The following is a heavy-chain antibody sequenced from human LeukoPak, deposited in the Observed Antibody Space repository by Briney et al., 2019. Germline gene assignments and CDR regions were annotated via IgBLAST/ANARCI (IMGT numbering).Heavy chain of an antibody. J-gene: IGHJ4*02. V-gene: IGHV3-30*04. CDR1: GFTFSSYA. CDR2: ISYDGSNK. CDR3: ARDSLRWDDGWRDY. Sequence: GGSLRLSCAASGFTFSSYAMHWVRQAPGKGLEGVAVISYDGSNKYYADSVKGRFTISRDNSKNTLYLQMNSLRAEDTAVYYCARDSLRWDDGWRDYWGQGTLVTVSS. D-gene: IGHD1-1*01.